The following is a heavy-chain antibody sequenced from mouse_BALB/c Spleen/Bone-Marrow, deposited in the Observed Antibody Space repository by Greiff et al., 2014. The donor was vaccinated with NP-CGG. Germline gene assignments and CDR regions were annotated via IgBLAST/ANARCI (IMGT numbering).Heavy chain of an antibody. CDR2: IYPGDGDT. J-gene: IGHJ4*01. V-gene: IGHV1-80*01. CDR1: GYAFSNYG. Sequence: VQLQQSGAEVMRPGSSVNIPCKASGYAFSNYGMNWVKQRPGQGLEWIGQIYPGDGDTNYNGKFKGRVTLTADKSSSTAYMQLSSLTSEDSAVYFCASVYDYGRGYAMDYWGQGTSVTVSS. CDR3: ASVYDYGRGYAMDY. D-gene: IGHD2-4*01.